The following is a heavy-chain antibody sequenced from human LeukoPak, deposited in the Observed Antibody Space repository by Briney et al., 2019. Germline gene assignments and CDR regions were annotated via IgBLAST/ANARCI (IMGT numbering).Heavy chain of an antibody. J-gene: IGHJ4*02. Sequence: PSETLSLTCTVSGGSISSYYWSWIRQPPGKGLEWIGYIYYSGGTNYNPSLKSRVTISVDTSKNQFSLKLSSVTAADTAVYYCARDYEYPDYWGQGTLVTVSS. D-gene: IGHD2/OR15-2a*01. V-gene: IGHV4-59*12. CDR1: GGSISSYY. CDR2: IYYSGGT. CDR3: ARDYEYPDY.